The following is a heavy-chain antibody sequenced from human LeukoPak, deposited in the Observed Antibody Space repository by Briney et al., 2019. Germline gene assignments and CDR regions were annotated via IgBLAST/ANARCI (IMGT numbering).Heavy chain of an antibody. CDR3: ARDARCYDSSGYYAFDI. D-gene: IGHD3-22*01. CDR2: IYYSGNT. CDR1: GGSISSYY. Sequence: SETLSLTCTVSGGSISSYYWGWIRQPPGKGLEWIGYIYYSGNTKYNPSLKSRVTISLDTSKNQFSLKLSSVTAADTAVYYCARDARCYDSSGYYAFDIWGQGTMVTVSS. J-gene: IGHJ3*02. V-gene: IGHV4-59*01.